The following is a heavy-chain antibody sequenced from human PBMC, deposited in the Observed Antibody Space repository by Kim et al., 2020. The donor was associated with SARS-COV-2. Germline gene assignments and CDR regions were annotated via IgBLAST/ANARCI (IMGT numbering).Heavy chain of an antibody. CDR3: ARDAGYSSSWPKGYFDY. Sequence: CGGYYWSWIRQHPGKGLEWIGYIYYSGSTYYNPSLKSRVTISVDTSKNQFSLKLSSVTAADTAVYYCARDAGYSSSWPKGYFDYWGQGTLAT. CDR2: IYYSGST. D-gene: IGHD6-13*01. CDR1: CGGYY. V-gene: IGHV4-31*02. J-gene: IGHJ4*02.